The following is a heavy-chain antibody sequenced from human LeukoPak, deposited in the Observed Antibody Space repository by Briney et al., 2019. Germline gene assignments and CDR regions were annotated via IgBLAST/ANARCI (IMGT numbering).Heavy chain of an antibody. CDR1: GYSFTDYY. J-gene: IGHJ5*02. D-gene: IGHD1-1*01. CDR3: ARGSSVRDWFDL. Sequence: ASEKVSCKPSGYSFTDYYLHWVRQAPAPGLEWMGWINPNSGGANYAQKFQGRVTMTRDTSISTAYMERSSLISDATAVYYCARGSSVRDWFDLWGQGTLVTVSS. V-gene: IGHV1-2*02. CDR2: INPNSGGA.